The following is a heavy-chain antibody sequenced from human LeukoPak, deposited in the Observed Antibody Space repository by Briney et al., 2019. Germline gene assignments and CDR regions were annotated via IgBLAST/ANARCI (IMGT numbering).Heavy chain of an antibody. Sequence: GGSLRLSCAASGFTSSSYAMHWVRQAPGKGLEWVAVISNDGSNIQYGDSAKGRFTISRGNSKNTVFLHMNSLRSEDTAVYYCAKDPYRVIVATGNYLDPWGQGTLVTVSS. CDR3: AKDPYRVIVATGNYLDP. J-gene: IGHJ5*02. CDR2: ISNDGSNI. D-gene: IGHD2-21*01. V-gene: IGHV3-30*04. CDR1: GFTSSSYA.